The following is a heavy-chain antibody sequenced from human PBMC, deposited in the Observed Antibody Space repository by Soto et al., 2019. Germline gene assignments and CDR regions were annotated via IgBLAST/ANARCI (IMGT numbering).Heavy chain of an antibody. CDR3: ARVFSFGVVPYSYYGMDV. J-gene: IGHJ6*02. V-gene: IGHV4-4*02. CDR2: IYHSGST. D-gene: IGHD3-3*01. Sequence: QVQLQESGPGLVKPSGTLSLTCAVSGGSISNNNWCSWVRQPPGKGLEWIGEIYHSGSTNYNPSLKSRVTISVDKSKHQFSLNLSSVTGADTAVYYCARVFSFGVVPYSYYGMDVWGQGTTVTVSS. CDR1: GGSISNNNW.